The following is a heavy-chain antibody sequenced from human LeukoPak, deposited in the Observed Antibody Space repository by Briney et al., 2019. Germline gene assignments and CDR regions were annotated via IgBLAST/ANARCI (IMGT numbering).Heavy chain of an antibody. J-gene: IGHJ3*02. Sequence: PSETLSLTCTVSGGSISSYYWSWIRQPPGKGLEWIGYIYYSGSTNYNPSLKSRVTISVDTSKNQFSLKLSSVTAADTAVYYCARGGELRYAFDIWGQGTMVTVSS. V-gene: IGHV4-59*12. CDR1: GGSISSYY. D-gene: IGHD1-26*01. CDR2: IYYSGST. CDR3: ARGGELRYAFDI.